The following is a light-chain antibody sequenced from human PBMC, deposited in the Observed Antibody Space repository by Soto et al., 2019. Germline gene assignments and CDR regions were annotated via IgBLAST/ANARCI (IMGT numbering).Light chain of an antibody. CDR3: SCSRNSDTRYV. CDR2: DVS. Sequence: QSALTQPASVSGSPGQSITISCTGTSSDIGASNYVSWYQQHPGQAPKLMISDVSNRPSGISDRFSGSKSGNTASLTISGLQAEDEADYCYSCSRNSDTRYVFGTGTEVTVL. J-gene: IGLJ1*01. CDR1: SSDIGASNY. V-gene: IGLV2-14*03.